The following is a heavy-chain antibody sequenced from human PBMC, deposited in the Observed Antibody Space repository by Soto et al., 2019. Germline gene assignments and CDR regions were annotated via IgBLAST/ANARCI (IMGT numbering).Heavy chain of an antibody. CDR1: GVSISSGGYY. Sequence: PSETLSLTCTVSGVSISSGGYYWSWIRQHPGKGLEWIGNIYYSGRTYYNPSLKSRVILSVDTSKNHFSLTLRSVTAAEDTAVYYCAKDRYDSSGSFDYWGQGTLVTVSS. CDR3: AKDRYDSSGSFDY. J-gene: IGHJ4*02. CDR2: IYYSGRT. D-gene: IGHD3-22*01. V-gene: IGHV4-31*03.